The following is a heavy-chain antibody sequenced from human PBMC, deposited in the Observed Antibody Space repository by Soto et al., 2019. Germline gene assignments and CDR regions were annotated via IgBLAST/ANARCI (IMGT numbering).Heavy chain of an antibody. Sequence: NPGEGLEWIGYIYYSGSTYYNPSLKSRVTISVDTSKNQFSLKLSPVTAADPAVYYCARIRSRTMVRGTGPDDYWGQGTLVTGSS. CDR2: IYYSGST. J-gene: IGHJ4*02. V-gene: IGHV4-31*02. CDR3: ARIRSRTMVRGTGPDDY. D-gene: IGHD3-10*01.